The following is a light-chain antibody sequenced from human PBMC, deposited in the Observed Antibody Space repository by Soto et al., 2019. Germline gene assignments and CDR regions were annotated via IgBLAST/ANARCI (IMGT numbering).Light chain of an antibody. V-gene: IGLV2-14*01. CDR2: EVS. Sequence: QSALTQPASVSGSPGQSITISCTGTSSDVGGYNYVSWYQQHPGKAPKLMIYEVSNRPSGVSNRFSGSKSGNTASLTISGLQAEDEAYYYCSSYTSSSPYVFGPGTKVTVL. J-gene: IGLJ1*01. CDR1: SSDVGGYNY. CDR3: SSYTSSSPYV.